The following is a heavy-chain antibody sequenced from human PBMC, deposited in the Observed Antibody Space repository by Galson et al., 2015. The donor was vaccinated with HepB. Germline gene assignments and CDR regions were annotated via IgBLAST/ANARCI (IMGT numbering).Heavy chain of an antibody. Sequence: SLRLSCAASGFTFGDYAMSWFRQAPGKGLEWVGFIRSKAYGGTTEYAASVKGRFTISRDDSKSIAYLQMNSLKTEDTAVYYCTRVFLRGSWYYYNFDYWGQGTLVTVSS. CDR3: TRVFLRGSWYYYNFDY. J-gene: IGHJ4*02. V-gene: IGHV3-49*03. D-gene: IGHD6-13*01. CDR2: IRSKAYGGTT. CDR1: GFTFGDYA.